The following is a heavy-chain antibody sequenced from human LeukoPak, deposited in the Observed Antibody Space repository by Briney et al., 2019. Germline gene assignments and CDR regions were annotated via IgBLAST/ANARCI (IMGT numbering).Heavy chain of an antibody. Sequence: PSETLSLTCTVSGGSISSSSYYWGWIRQPPGKGLEWNGSIYYSGSTYYNPSLKSRVTISVDTSKNQFSLKLSSVTAADTAVYYRARAPITMVRGVIIGLAFDIWGQGTMVTVSS. V-gene: IGHV4-39*07. CDR1: GGSISSSSYY. CDR2: IYYSGST. J-gene: IGHJ3*02. D-gene: IGHD3-10*01. CDR3: ARAPITMVRGVIIGLAFDI.